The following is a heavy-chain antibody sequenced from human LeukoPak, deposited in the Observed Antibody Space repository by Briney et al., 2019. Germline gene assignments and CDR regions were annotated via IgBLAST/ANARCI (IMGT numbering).Heavy chain of an antibody. CDR2: ISHDGSDK. J-gene: IGHJ3*02. CDR3: AREGVQTTVDAFDI. V-gene: IGHV3-30*04. CDR1: EFTLKIYP. D-gene: IGHD4-17*01. Sequence: GGSLRLSCAASEFTLKIYPMHWVRQAPGKGLEWLSVISHDGSDKNNADSVKGRFIISRDNSKNTTYLQLNSLRPEDTAMYYCAREGVQTTVDAFDIWGLGTMVIVSS.